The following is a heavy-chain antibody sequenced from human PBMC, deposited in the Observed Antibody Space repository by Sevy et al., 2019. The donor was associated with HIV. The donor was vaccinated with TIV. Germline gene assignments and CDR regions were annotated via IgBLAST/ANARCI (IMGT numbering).Heavy chain of an antibody. D-gene: IGHD6-6*01. J-gene: IGHJ6*02. CDR3: AKGGGIAARLPYYYGMDV. V-gene: IGHV3-23*01. CDR2: VGSGGST. Sequence: GGSLRLSCAASGFTFSNYAMSWVRQAPGKGLEWVSGVGSGGSTYYGDSLKGRLTISRDNSRNTLYLQMNSLRAEDTAVYYCAKGGGIAARLPYYYGMDVWGQGTTVTVSS. CDR1: GFTFSNYA.